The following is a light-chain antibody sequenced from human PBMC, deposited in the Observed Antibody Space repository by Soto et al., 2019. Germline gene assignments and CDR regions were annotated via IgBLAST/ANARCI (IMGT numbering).Light chain of an antibody. CDR1: SSNIGSNT. V-gene: IGLV1-44*01. J-gene: IGLJ7*01. CDR2: TNN. Sequence: QSVLTQPPSASGTPGQRVTISCSGSSSNIGSNTVKWYQQLPGTAPKLLIYTNNQRPSGVPDRFSGSKSGTSASLAISGLQSEDEADYYCAAWDDSLNGYVFGVGTQLTVL. CDR3: AAWDDSLNGYV.